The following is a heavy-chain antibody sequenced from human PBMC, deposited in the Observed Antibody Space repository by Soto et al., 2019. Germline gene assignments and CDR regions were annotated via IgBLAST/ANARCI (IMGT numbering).Heavy chain of an antibody. V-gene: IGHV3-30*18. J-gene: IGHJ4*02. CDR2: ISYDGSNK. Sequence: QVQLVESGGGVVQPGRSLRLSCAASGFIFSSYGMHWVRQAPGKGLEWVAVISYDGSNKYYADSVKGRFTISRDNSKNTLYLQVNSLRAEDKAMYYCAKDADSNGYLPLDYWGQGTLVTVSS. CDR3: AKDADSNGYLPLDY. D-gene: IGHD5-18*01. CDR1: GFIFSSYG.